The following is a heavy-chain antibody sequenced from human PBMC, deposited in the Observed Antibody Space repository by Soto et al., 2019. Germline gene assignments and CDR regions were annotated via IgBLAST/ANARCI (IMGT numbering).Heavy chain of an antibody. D-gene: IGHD6-19*01. CDR1: GFTFSSYA. J-gene: IGHJ4*02. Sequence: SLRLSCAASGFTFSSYAMSWVRQAPGKGLEWVSAISGSGGSTYYADSVKGRFTISRDNSKNTLYLQMNSLRAEDTAVYYCAKDIAVAGTGPIDYWGQGTLVTVSS. V-gene: IGHV3-23*01. CDR3: AKDIAVAGTGPIDY. CDR2: ISGSGGST.